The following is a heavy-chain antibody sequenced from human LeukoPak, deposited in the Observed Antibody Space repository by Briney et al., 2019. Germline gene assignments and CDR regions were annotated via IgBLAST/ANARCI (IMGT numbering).Heavy chain of an antibody. CDR1: GFTFSSYA. Sequence: GGSLRLSCAASGFTFSSYAMHWVRQAPGKGLEWVAVISYDGSNKYYADSVKGRFTISRDNSKNTLYLQMNSLRAEDTAVYYCARDRGIAAAGALGYWGQGTLVTVSS. V-gene: IGHV3-30-3*01. CDR2: ISYDGSNK. CDR3: ARDRGIAAAGALGY. J-gene: IGHJ4*02. D-gene: IGHD6-13*01.